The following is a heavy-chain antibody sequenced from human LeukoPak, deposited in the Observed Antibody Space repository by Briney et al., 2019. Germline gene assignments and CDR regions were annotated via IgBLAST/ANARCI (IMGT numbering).Heavy chain of an antibody. D-gene: IGHD5-24*01. CDR3: ARDFEGERWLQLGAFDI. CDR2: IIPILGIA. J-gene: IGHJ3*02. Sequence: SVKVSCKASGGTFSSYTISWVRQAPGQGLEWRGRIIPILGIANYAQKFQGRVTITADKSTSTAYMELSSLRSEDTAVYYCARDFEGERWLQLGAFDIWGQGTMVTVSS. CDR1: GGTFSSYT. V-gene: IGHV1-69*04.